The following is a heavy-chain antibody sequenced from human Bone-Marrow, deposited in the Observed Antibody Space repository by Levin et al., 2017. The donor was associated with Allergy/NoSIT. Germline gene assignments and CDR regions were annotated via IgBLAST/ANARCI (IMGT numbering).Heavy chain of an antibody. J-gene: IGHJ4*02. CDR1: GFTFSSYA. CDR2: ISGSGGST. D-gene: IGHD6-19*01. V-gene: IGHV3-23*01. CDR3: AKVASSGWYRDN. Sequence: LSLTCAASGFTFSSYAMSWVRQAPGKGLEWVSGISGSGGSTYYADSVKGRFTISRDNSKNTLYLQMNGLRAEDTAVYYCAKVASSGWYRDNWGQGTLVTVSS.